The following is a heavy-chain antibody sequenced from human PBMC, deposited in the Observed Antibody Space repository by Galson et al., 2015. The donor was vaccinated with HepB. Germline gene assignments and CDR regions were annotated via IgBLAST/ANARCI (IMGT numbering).Heavy chain of an antibody. D-gene: IGHD6-13*01. J-gene: IGHJ6*02. Sequence: SLRLSCAASGFTFSSYAMSWVRQAPGKGLEWVASIRSSSSYRYYADSVKGRFAISRDNAENSLYLRMNSLRAEDTAVYYCARIYEAAAGYYSYGMDVWGQGTTVTVSS. CDR1: GFTFSSYA. CDR2: IRSSSSYR. V-gene: IGHV3-21*01. CDR3: ARIYEAAAGYYSYGMDV.